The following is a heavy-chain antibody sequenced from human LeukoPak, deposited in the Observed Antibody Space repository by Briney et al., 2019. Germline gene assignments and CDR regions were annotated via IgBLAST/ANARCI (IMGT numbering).Heavy chain of an antibody. D-gene: IGHD6-19*01. Sequence: SETLSLTCTVSGGSISSSSYYWGWIRQPPGKGLEWIGSIYYSGSTYYNPSLKSRVTISVDTSKNQFSLKLSSVTAADTAVYYCASIHPVAGTGYYYYYGMDVWGQGTTVTVSS. V-gene: IGHV4-39*07. CDR2: IYYSGST. CDR3: ASIHPVAGTGYYYYYGMDV. CDR1: GGSISSSSYY. J-gene: IGHJ6*02.